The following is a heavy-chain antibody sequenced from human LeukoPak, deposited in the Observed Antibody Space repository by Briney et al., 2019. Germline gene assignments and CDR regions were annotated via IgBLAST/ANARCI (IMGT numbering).Heavy chain of an antibody. CDR3: AKNTKYYYDSSGYPFDY. J-gene: IGHJ4*02. V-gene: IGHV3-11*01. CDR2: ISSSADTK. CDR1: GFTFSDYY. D-gene: IGHD3-22*01. Sequence: GGSLRLSCAASGFTFSDYYMSWIRQAPGKGLECVSSISSSADTKDYADSVKGRFTISRDNSKNTLYLQMNSLRAEDTAVYYCAKNTKYYYDSSGYPFDYWGQGTLVTVSS.